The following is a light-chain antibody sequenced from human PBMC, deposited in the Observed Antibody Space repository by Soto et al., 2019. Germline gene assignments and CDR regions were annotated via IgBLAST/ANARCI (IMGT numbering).Light chain of an antibody. J-gene: IGKJ1*01. CDR2: EAS. V-gene: IGKV3-15*01. CDR1: ESVSKY. CDR3: HQCGSAPLT. Sequence: EVVLTQSPATLSVSPGERAILSCRASESVSKYLAWYQQKPGQAPRLLIYEASARATGIPSRFSGSGSGTEFTLTINSLQSEDFAVYYCHQCGSAPLTFGQGTKVDI.